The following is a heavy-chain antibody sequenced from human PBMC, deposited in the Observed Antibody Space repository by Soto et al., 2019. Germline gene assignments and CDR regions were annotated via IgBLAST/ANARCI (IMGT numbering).Heavy chain of an antibody. CDR2: FYYSGST. CDR3: ARSVFP. Sequence: QVQLQESGPGLVKPSQTLSLTCTVSGGSISTGXXXXXXXRQHPGKGLEWIGYFYYSGSTYYNPSLKSRVTISVNTSKNQFSLKLSSVTAADTAVYYCARSVFPWGQGTLVTVSS. V-gene: IGHV4-31*03. CDR1: GGSISTGXXX. J-gene: IGHJ5*02.